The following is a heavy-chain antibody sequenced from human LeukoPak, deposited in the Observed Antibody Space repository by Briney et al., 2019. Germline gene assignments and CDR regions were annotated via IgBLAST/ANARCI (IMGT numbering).Heavy chain of an antibody. J-gene: IGHJ4*02. Sequence: PGRSLRLSCAASGFTFSSYGMHWVRQAPGKGLEWVAVISYDGSNKYYADSVKGRFTISRDSSKNTLYLQMNSLRAEDTAVYYCAKDHGDSSGYYFDYWGQGTLVTVSS. CDR1: GFTFSSYG. CDR2: ISYDGSNK. D-gene: IGHD3-22*01. V-gene: IGHV3-30*18. CDR3: AKDHGDSSGYYFDY.